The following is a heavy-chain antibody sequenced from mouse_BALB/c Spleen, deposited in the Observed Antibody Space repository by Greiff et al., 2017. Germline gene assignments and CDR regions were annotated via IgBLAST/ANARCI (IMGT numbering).Heavy chain of an antibody. V-gene: IGHV5-6-3*01. CDR1: GFTFSSYG. CDR3: ARDPVVAPFDY. D-gene: IGHD1-1*01. CDR2: INSNGGST. J-gene: IGHJ2*01. Sequence: EVMLVESGGGLVQPGGSLKLSCAASGFTFSSYGMSWVRQTPDKRLELVATINSNGGSTYYPDSVKGRFTISRDNAKNTLYLQMSSLKSEDTAMYYCARDPVVAPFDYWGQGTTLTVSS.